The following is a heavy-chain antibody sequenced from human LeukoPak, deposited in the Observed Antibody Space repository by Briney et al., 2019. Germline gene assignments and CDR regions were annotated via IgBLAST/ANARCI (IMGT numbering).Heavy chain of an antibody. J-gene: IGHJ3*02. D-gene: IGHD3-22*01. Sequence: PSETLSLTCTVSGDSISSSYWSWARQPPGKGLEWIAYIYYSGSTNYNPSLKSRVTMSVDTSKNQFSLNLSSVTAADTAVYYRARLDYYDSSGYFYGVFDIWGQGTMVTVSS. CDR1: GDSISSSY. V-gene: IGHV4-59*01. CDR2: IYYSGST. CDR3: ARLDYYDSSGYFYGVFDI.